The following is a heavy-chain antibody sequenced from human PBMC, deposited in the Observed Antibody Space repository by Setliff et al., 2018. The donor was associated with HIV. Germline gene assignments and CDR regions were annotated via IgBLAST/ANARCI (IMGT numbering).Heavy chain of an antibody. Sequence: KASETLSLTCTVSGGSISGYYWTWIRQPAGKGLEWIGRIYSPITSSNYNASLKSRVTMSVDTSKNQFSLRLNSVTSADTAVYFCARDRGPYCSGPCHPPHWSYMDVWGKGTSVTVSS. J-gene: IGHJ6*04. CDR1: GGSISGYY. V-gene: IGHV4-4*07. D-gene: IGHD2-15*01. CDR2: IYSPITSS. CDR3: ARDRGPYCSGPCHPPHWSYMDV.